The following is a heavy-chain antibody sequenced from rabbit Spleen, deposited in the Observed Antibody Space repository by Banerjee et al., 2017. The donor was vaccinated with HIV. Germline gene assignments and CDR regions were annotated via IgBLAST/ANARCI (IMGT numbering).Heavy chain of an antibody. V-gene: IGHV1S7*01. J-gene: IGHJ4*01. CDR3: ARDLVTVIGWNFNL. Sequence: QLVESGGGLVQPGGSLKLSCKASGFDFSSYYMSWVRQAPGKGLEWIGYIDPVFGSAYYASWVNGRFSISRENTQNTVSLQLNSLTAADTATYFCARDLVTVIGWNFNLWGPGTLVTVS. CDR2: IDPVFGSA. D-gene: IGHD1-1*01. CDR1: GFDFSSYY.